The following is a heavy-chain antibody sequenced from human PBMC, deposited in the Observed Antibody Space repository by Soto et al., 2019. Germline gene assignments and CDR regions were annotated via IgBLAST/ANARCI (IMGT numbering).Heavy chain of an antibody. V-gene: IGHV1-3*01. J-gene: IGHJ4*02. D-gene: IGHD3-3*01. CDR3: ARGNVLRFLEWLFQYYFDY. CDR1: GYTFTSYA. CDR2: INAGNGNT. Sequence: GASVKVSCKASGYTFTSYAMHWVRQAPGQRLEWMGWINAGNGNTKYSQKFQGRVTITRDTSASTAYMELSSLRSEDTAVYYCARGNVLRFLEWLFQYYFDYWGQGTLVTVSS.